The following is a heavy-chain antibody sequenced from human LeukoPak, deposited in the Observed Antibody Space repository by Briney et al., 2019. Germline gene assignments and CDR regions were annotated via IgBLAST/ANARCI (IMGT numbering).Heavy chain of an antibody. CDR1: GFTFSSYA. CDR2: ISGSGDSA. Sequence: GGSLRLSCAASGFTFSSYAMSWVRQAPGKGLEWVSAISGSGDSAYYGDSVKGRFTISRDNSKNTLYLQMNSLRAEDTAVYYCARDPYDFWSGSDYWGQGTLVTVSS. D-gene: IGHD3-3*01. CDR3: ARDPYDFWSGSDY. V-gene: IGHV3-23*01. J-gene: IGHJ4*02.